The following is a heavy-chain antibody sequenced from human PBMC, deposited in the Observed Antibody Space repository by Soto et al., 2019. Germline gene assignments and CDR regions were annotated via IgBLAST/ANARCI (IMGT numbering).Heavy chain of an antibody. J-gene: IGHJ6*03. CDR1: GFTVSSNY. V-gene: IGHV3-66*01. D-gene: IGHD3-9*01. CDR3: AKGEYYDIWTGYRPYYYYYMDV. Sequence: HPGGSLRLSCAASGFTVSSNYMSWVRQAPGKGLEWVSVIYSGGSTYYADSVKGRFTISRDNSKNTLYLQMNSLRAEDTAVYYCAKGEYYDIWTGYRPYYYYYMDVWGKGTTVNV. CDR2: IYSGGST.